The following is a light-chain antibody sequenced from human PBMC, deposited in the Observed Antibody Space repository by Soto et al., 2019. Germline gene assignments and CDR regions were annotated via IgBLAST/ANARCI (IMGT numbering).Light chain of an antibody. J-gene: IGLJ2*01. CDR3: SSYTNNIVGGV. Sequence: QSALTQPASVSGSPGQSITISSTGTSSDFGGYKYVSWYQQHPGKAPKLIIYEVSNRPSGVSSRFSGSKSGNAASLTISGLQAEDGADYYCSSYTNNIVGGVFGGGTKVTVL. CDR1: SSDFGGYKY. V-gene: IGLV2-14*01. CDR2: EVS.